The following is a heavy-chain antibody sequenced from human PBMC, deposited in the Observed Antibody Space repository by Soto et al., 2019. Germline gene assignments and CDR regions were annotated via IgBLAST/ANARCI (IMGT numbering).Heavy chain of an antibody. Sequence: QVHLEQSGAEVKKPGSSVKVSCKAAGGTFRTYTLIWVRKAPGQGLEWMGRIIPLLTVTNAAQKFQISVTLTMCKSTSTASMELTSFTSEATAVYYCSIGNCSAETFDVWGQGTMVTVSS. CDR3: SIGNCSAETFDV. V-gene: IGHV1-69*02. D-gene: IGHD2-2*01. CDR1: GGTFRTYT. CDR2: IIPLLTVT. J-gene: IGHJ3*01.